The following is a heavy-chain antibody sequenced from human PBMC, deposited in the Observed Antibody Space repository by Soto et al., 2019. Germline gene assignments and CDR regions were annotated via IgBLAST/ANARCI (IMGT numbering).Heavy chain of an antibody. V-gene: IGHV1-18*01. Sequence: ASVKVSCKASGYTFTSYGISWVPQAPGQGLEWMGWIIANNGNTNYAQKLQGRVTITTDESTSTAYMELSSLRSEDTAVYYCETSVQLYSSYDYWGQGTLVTVSS. CDR2: IIANNGNT. D-gene: IGHD6-6*01. CDR1: GYTFTSYG. CDR3: ETSVQLYSSYDY. J-gene: IGHJ4*02.